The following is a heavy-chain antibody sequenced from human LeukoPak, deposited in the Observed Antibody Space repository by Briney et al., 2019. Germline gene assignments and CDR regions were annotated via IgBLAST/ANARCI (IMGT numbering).Heavy chain of an antibody. V-gene: IGHV4-34*01. J-gene: IGHJ5*02. CDR2: INHSGST. Sequence: SETLSLACTVSGGSISSYYWSWIRQPPGKGLEWIGEINHSGSTNYNPSLKSRVTISVDTSKNQFSLKLSSATAADTAVYYCARGPVVPVVLTLYNWFDPWGQGTLVTVSS. D-gene: IGHD2-8*01. CDR3: ARGPVVPVVLTLYNWFDP. CDR1: GGSISSYY.